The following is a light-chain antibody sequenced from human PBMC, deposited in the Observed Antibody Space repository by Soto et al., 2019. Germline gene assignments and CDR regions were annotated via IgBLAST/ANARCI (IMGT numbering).Light chain of an antibody. Sequence: DIQMTRSPSTLYGSVGERVTMTCRDSQSISSWLAWYQQKPGKAPNLLLYDASTPESGVPSRFRGSGYGTELTLTISSLQPDDFATYYCQQFNSHSTGAFGQGTKVDIK. CDR3: QQFNSHSTGA. V-gene: IGKV1-5*01. J-gene: IGKJ1*01. CDR1: QSISSW. CDR2: DAS.